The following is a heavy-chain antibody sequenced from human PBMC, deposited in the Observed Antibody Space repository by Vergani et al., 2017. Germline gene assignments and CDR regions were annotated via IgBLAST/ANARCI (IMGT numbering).Heavy chain of an antibody. CDR1: GGSISSGSYY. CDR3: ARGVVTAIENWFDP. D-gene: IGHD2-21*02. CDR2: IYTSGST. Sequence: QVQLQESGPGLVKPSQTLSLTCTVSGGSISSGSYYWSWIRQPAGKGLEWIGRIYTSGSTNYNPSLKSRVTISVDTSKNQFSLKLSSVTAADTAVYYCARGVVTAIENWFDPWGQGTLVTVSP. V-gene: IGHV4-61*02. J-gene: IGHJ5*02.